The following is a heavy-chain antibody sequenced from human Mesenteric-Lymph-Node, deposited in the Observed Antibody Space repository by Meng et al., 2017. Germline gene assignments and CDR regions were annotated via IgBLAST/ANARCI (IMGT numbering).Heavy chain of an antibody. V-gene: IGHV3-11*04. D-gene: IGHD2-15*01. CDR1: GFTFSNAW. J-gene: IGHJ6*02. CDR3: ARRGSRIMDV. Sequence: GESLKISCAASGFTFSNAWMSWVRQAPGKGLEWVSYISSSGSTKYYGDSVKGRFTISRDDAKNSLYLQMNSLRAEDTAVYYCARRGSRIMDVWGQGSTVTVSS. CDR2: ISSSGSTK.